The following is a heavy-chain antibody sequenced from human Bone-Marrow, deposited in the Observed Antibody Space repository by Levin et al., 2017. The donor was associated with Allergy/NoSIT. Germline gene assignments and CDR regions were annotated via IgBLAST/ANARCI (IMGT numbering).Heavy chain of an antibody. V-gene: IGHV4-34*01. Sequence: GSLRLSCAVYGGSVSGYYWSWIRQSPEKGLEWIGEIKYSGSTNYNPSLKSRVTISVDTSKNQFSLKLSSVTAADTAVYYCARAYSMVRDPTWFDPWGQGALVTVSS. J-gene: IGHJ5*02. CDR3: ARAYSMVRDPTWFDP. D-gene: IGHD3-10*01. CDR2: IKYSGST. CDR1: GGSVSGYY.